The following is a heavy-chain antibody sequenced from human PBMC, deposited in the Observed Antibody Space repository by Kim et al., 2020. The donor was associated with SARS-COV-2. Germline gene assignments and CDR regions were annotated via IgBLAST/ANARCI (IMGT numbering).Heavy chain of an antibody. CDR3: ARAFNRAFSG. J-gene: IGHJ4*02. CDR1: GGSFSGYY. V-gene: IGHV4-34*01. CDR2: INHSGST. D-gene: IGHD2-15*01. Sequence: SETLSLTCAVYGGSFSGYYWSWIRQPPGKGLEWIGEINHSGSTNYNPSLKSRVTISVDTSKNQFSLKLSSVTAADTAVYYCARAFNRAFSGWGQGTLVTV.